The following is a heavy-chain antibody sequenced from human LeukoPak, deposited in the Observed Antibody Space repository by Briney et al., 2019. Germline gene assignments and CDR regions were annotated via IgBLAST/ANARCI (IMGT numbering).Heavy chain of an antibody. D-gene: IGHD3-10*01. CDR3: AKDISYGDDAFDI. CDR2: INWNSGTI. CDR1: GFTFHDYA. J-gene: IGHJ3*02. Sequence: GTSLRLSCAASGFTFHDYAMHWVRQVPGKGLEWVSGINWNSGTIDYADSVKGRFTISRDNVKNFLYLQMNSLRAEDTAFYYCAKDISYGDDAFDIWGQGTMVTVSS. V-gene: IGHV3-9*01.